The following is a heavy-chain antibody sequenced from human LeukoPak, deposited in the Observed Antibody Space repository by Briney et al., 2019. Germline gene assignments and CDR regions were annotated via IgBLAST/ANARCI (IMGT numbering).Heavy chain of an antibody. Sequence: PSETLSLTCTVSGGSISSYYWSWIRQPPGKGLEWIGYIYYSGSTIYNPSLKSRVTISVDTSKNQFSLKLSSVTAADTAVYYCARDVQLWYNWFDPWGQGTLVTVSS. CDR1: GGSISSYY. D-gene: IGHD5-18*01. CDR2: IYYSGST. J-gene: IGHJ5*02. CDR3: ARDVQLWYNWFDP. V-gene: IGHV4-59*01.